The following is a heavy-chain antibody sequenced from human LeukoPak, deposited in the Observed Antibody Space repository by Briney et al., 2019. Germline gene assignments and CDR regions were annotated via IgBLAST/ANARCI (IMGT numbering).Heavy chain of an antibody. CDR3: TRAGVSLRFLEWFDAFDI. J-gene: IGHJ3*02. V-gene: IGHV1-46*03. D-gene: IGHD3-3*01. CDR2: INPSGGTT. CDR1: GYTFIGYY. Sequence: ASVKVSCKASGYTFIGYYMHWVRQAPGQVPEWMGMINPSGGTTDYAQRFQGRLTVTRDTSTTTVYMELSSPRSEDTAVYYCTRAGVSLRFLEWFDAFDIWGQGTMVTVSS.